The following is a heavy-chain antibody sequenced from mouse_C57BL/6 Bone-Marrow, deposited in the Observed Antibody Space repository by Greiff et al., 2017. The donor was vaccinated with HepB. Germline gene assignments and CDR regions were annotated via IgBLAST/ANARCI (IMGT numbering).Heavy chain of an antibody. CDR1: GFNIKDDY. J-gene: IGHJ2*01. CDR2: IDPENGDT. CDR3: TTYYYGSSPDY. D-gene: IGHD1-1*01. Sequence: VQLKESGAELVRPGASVKLSCTASGFNIKDDYMHWVKQRPERGLEWIGWIDPENGDTEYASKFQGKATITADTSSNTAYLQLSSLTSEDTAVYYCTTYYYGSSPDYWGQGTTLTVSS. V-gene: IGHV14-4*01.